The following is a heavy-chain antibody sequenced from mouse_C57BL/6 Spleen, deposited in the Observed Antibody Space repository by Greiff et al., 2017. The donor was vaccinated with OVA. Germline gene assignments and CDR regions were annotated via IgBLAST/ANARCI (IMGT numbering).Heavy chain of an antibody. CDR1: GYAFSSSW. J-gene: IGHJ2*01. D-gene: IGHD1-1*01. CDR2: IYPGDGDT. CDR3: ARSRGSSYFDC. Sequence: VQLQESGPELVKPGASVKISCKASGYAFSSSWMNWVKQRPGKGLEWIGRIYPGDGDTNYTGKFKGKATLTADKSSSTAYMQLSSLTSEDSAVCFCARSRGSSYFDCWGQGTTLTVSS. V-gene: IGHV1-82*01.